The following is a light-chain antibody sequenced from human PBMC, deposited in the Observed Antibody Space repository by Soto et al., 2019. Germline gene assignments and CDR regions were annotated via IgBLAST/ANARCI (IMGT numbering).Light chain of an antibody. Sequence: QSVLTQPPSVSGAPGQRVTISCTGSSSNIGAHYDVHWYQQLPGTAPKLLIYGNSNRPSGVPDRFSGSKSGTSASLAITGRQADDEADDYCQSYDSSLSGCVFGGGTKLTVL. J-gene: IGLJ3*02. CDR3: QSYDSSLSGCV. V-gene: IGLV1-40*01. CDR1: SSNIGAHYD. CDR2: GNS.